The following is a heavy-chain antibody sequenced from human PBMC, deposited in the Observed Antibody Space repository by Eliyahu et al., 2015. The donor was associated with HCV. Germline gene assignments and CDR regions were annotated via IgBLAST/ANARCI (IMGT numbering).Heavy chain of an antibody. J-gene: IGHJ4*02. CDR3: SRVQRFREFWTPHYFDY. Sequence: VQLHQWGAGLLKPSETLSLTCGXNXXXFSGFYWSWLRQLPGXXLEWIGEINERGDTSYNPSLKSRVTISADTSKNQFTLKLSSVTAADTAVYYCSRVQRFREFWTPHYFDYWGQGSLVNVSS. CDR1: XXXFSGFY. V-gene: IGHV4-34*01. CDR2: INERGDT. D-gene: IGHD3-10*01.